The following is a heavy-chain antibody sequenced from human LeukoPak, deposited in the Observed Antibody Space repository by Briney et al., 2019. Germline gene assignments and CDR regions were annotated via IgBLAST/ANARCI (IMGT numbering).Heavy chain of an antibody. V-gene: IGHV4-4*09. J-gene: IGHJ5*02. CDR2: IYTSGST. Sequence: SETLSLTCTVSGGSISSYYWSWIRQPPGKGLGWIGYIYTSGSTNYNHPLKSRVTISVDTSKNQFSLKLSSVTAADTAVYYCARRRTISSSFDPWGQGTLVTVSS. CDR1: GGSISSYY. D-gene: IGHD2-2*01. CDR3: ARRRTISSSFDP.